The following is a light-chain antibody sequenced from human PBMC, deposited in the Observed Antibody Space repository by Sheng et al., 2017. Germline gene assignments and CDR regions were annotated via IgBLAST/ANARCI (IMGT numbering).Light chain of an antibody. V-gene: IGKV1-39*01. CDR3: QQYYDNPPLT. Sequence: DIQMTQSPSSLSASVGDRVTITCRASQSVSNSLNWYQQKPGKAPNLLIYAASSLQTGVPSRFSGSGSGTDFTLTISSLQPEDFATYYCQQYYDNPPLTFGGGTKVEIK. J-gene: IGKJ4*02. CDR1: QSVSNS. CDR2: AAS.